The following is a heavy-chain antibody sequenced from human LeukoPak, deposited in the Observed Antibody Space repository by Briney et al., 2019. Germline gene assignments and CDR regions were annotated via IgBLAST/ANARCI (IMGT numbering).Heavy chain of an antibody. V-gene: IGHV3-74*01. CDR2: VSGDGSRK. D-gene: IGHD2/OR15-2a*01. J-gene: IGHJ3*01. Sequence: QPGGSLRLSGAASGFTFSSYWMHWVRQTPGKGLVWVSRVSGDGSRKTYADFVRGRFTISRDNAKNTLYLQMNSLRAEDTAVYYCAREGYCNITSCPRGAIDLWGQGTEVTVSS. CDR3: AREGYCNITSCPRGAIDL. CDR1: GFTFSSYW.